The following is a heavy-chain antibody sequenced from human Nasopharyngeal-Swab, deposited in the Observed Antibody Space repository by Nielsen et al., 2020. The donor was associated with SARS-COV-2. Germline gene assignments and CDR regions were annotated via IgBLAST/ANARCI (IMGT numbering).Heavy chain of an antibody. CDR3: ARDGWGGYSSSWYHWFDP. D-gene: IGHD6-13*01. CDR2: IIPIFGTA. J-gene: IGHJ5*02. V-gene: IGHV1-69*13. Sequence: SVKVSCKASGGPFSSYAISWVRQAPGQGLEWMGGIIPIFGTANYAQKFQGRVTITADESTSTAYMELSSLRSEDTAVYYCARDGWGGYSSSWYHWFDPWGQGTLVTVSS. CDR1: GGPFSSYA.